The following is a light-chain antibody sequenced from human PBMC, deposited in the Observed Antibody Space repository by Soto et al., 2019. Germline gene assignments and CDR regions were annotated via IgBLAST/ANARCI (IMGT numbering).Light chain of an antibody. CDR2: EVS. V-gene: IGLV2-14*01. CDR1: SSDVGGYDY. CDR3: SSYSISTAYL. J-gene: IGLJ1*01. Sequence: QSGLTQPASVSLSPGQSITISCTGTSSDVGGYDYVSWYQLHPGKAPKLMVFEVSNRPSGVSYRFSGSKSGNTASLTISGLQAEDEADYFCSSYSISTAYLFGTGTKVTVL.